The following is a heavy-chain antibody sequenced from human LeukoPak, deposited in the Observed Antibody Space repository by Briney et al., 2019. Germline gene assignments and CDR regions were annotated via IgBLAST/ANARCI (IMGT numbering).Heavy chain of an antibody. CDR3: ARTPYYDILTASSYYYYYYMDV. J-gene: IGHJ6*03. CDR1: GGTFSSYA. CDR2: IISIFGTA. Sequence: ASVKVSCKASGGTFSSYAISWVRQAPGQGLEWMGGIISIFGTANYAQKFQGRVTITTDESTSTAYMELSSLRSEDTAVYYCARTPYYDILTASSYYYYYYMDVWGKGTTVTVSS. V-gene: IGHV1-69*05. D-gene: IGHD3-9*01.